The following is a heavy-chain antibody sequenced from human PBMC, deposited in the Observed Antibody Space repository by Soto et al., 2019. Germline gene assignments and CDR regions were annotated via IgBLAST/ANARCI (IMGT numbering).Heavy chain of an antibody. CDR1: GFTFSSYA. J-gene: IGHJ4*02. V-gene: IGHV3-23*01. Sequence: EVQLLESGGGLVQPGRSLRLSCAASGFTFSSYAMNWVRQAPGKGLEWVSAMSGTGGSTYYADSVKGRFTISRDNSKNTLYLQMSSLRVEDTAVFYCAKAGFSSGWSPSYFGYWGQGTLVTVSS. D-gene: IGHD6-19*01. CDR3: AKAGFSSGWSPSYFGY. CDR2: MSGTGGST.